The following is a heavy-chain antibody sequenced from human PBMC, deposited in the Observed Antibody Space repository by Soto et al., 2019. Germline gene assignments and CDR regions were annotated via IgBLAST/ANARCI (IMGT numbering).Heavy chain of an antibody. D-gene: IGHD5-12*01. CDR1: GGSLTGYY. CDR3: ARGPEGIVATH. Sequence: QVQLQQWGAGLLKPSETLSLTCTVNGGSLTGYYWSWIRQPPGKGLEWIGEVKDGGSTNYSPSLRGRVFISAVAPKNHVSLRLNSVTAADTAVYFCARGPEGIVATHWGQGALVTVSS. J-gene: IGHJ4*02. V-gene: IGHV4-34*01. CDR2: VKDGGST.